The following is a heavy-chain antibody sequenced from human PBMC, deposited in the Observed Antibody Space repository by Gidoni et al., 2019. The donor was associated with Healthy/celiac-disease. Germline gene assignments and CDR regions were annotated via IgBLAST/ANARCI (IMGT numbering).Heavy chain of an antibody. D-gene: IGHD6-13*01. CDR3: ARDVGIAAAGTAFDI. CDR2: ISSSSSTI. CDR1: GFTVSSYS. J-gene: IGHJ3*02. V-gene: IGHV3-48*02. Sequence: EVQLVESGGGLVQPGGSLRLSCAASGFTVSSYSMNWVRQAPGKGLEWVSYISSSSSTIYDADSVKGRFTISRDNAKNSLYLQMHSLRDEDTAVYYCARDVGIAAAGTAFDIWGLGPMVTVSS.